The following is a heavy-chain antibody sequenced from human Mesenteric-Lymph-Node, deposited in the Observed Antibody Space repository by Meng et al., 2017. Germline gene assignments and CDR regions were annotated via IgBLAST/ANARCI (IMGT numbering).Heavy chain of an antibody. Sequence: QVDLEVSGPGLTLPSASLSLSWAVCGGYISSVQWWTWVRQSPGRGLECSGKIYYSGSNNYNPSIKSRVTIYKDTSRNKFSLRLASVTAADTAVYYCAGESLIQGVIGYWGQGTLVTVSS. D-gene: IGHD3-16*02. J-gene: IGHJ4*02. V-gene: IGHV4-4*02. CDR3: AGESLIQGVIGY. CDR2: IYYSGSN. CDR1: GGYISSVQW.